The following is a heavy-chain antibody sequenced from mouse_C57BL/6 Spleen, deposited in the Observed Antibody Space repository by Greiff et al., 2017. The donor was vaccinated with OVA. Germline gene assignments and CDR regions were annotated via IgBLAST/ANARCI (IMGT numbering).Heavy chain of an antibody. CDR1: GYTFTDYN. J-gene: IGHJ4*01. CDR3: ARHLTFYAMDY. CDR2: INPNNGGT. Sequence: VQLQQSGPELVKPGGSVKIPCKASGYTFTDYNMDWVKQSHGKSLEWIGDINPNNGGTIYNQKFKGKATLTVDKSSSTAYMELRSLTSEDTAVYYCARHLTFYAMDYWGQGTSVTVSS. V-gene: IGHV1-18*01.